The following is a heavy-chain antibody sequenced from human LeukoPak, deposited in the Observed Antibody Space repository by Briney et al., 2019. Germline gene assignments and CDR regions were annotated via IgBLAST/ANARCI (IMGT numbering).Heavy chain of an antibody. D-gene: IGHD6-19*01. V-gene: IGHV4-59*12. Sequence: TSETLSLTCTVSGGSISSYYWSWIRQPPGKGLEWIGYIYYSGSTNYNPSLKSRVTISVDTSKNQFSLKLSSVTAADTAVYYCARVPAVAGERGKVDYWGQGTLVTVSS. CDR1: GGSISSYY. CDR2: IYYSGST. J-gene: IGHJ4*02. CDR3: ARVPAVAGERGKVDY.